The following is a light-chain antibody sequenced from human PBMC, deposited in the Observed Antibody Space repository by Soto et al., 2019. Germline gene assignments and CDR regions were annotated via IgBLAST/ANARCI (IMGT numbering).Light chain of an antibody. CDR2: EVS. CDR3: SSYTSGSTRVV. Sequence: QSALTQPASVSWSPGQSITISCTGTSSDVGGYNYVSWYQQHPGKAPKLMIFEVSNRPSGVSNRFSGSKSGNMASLTISGLQAEDEADYYCSSYTSGSTRVVFGGGTKLTVL. V-gene: IGLV2-14*01. J-gene: IGLJ2*01. CDR1: SSDVGGYNY.